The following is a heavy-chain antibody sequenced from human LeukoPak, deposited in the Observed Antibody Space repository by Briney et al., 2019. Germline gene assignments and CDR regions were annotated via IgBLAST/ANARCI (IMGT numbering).Heavy chain of an antibody. V-gene: IGHV4-30-4*01. CDR1: GGSISSGNYY. D-gene: IGHD3-10*01. CDR3: ASYYHGFDY. Sequence: PSETLSLTCTVSGGSISSGNYYYSWIRQPPGKGLEWIGYIYYSGSTYCNPSLKSRITISVDTSKNQFSLKLSSVTAADTAVYYCASYYHGFDYWGQGTLVTVSS. J-gene: IGHJ4*02. CDR2: IYYSGST.